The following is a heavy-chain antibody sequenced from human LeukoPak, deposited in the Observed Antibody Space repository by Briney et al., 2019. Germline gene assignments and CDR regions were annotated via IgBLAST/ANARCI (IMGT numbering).Heavy chain of an antibody. CDR2: INPSGGST. D-gene: IGHD3-9*01. J-gene: IGHJ6*02. V-gene: IGHV1-46*01. Sequence: GASVKVSCKASGYTFTSYYMHWVRQAPGQGLEWMGIINPSGGSTSYAQKFQGRVTMTRDTSTSTVYMELSSLRSEDTAVYYCVRSWGTYVDVLSEQFYYGMDVWGQGTTVTV. CDR3: VRSWGTYVDVLSEQFYYGMDV. CDR1: GYTFTSYY.